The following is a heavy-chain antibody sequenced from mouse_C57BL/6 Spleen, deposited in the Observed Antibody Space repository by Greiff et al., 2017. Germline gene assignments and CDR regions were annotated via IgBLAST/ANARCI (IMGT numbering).Heavy chain of an antibody. CDR1: GFTFSSYG. V-gene: IGHV5-6*01. CDR3: ARQADYYGSSYGWYFDV. Sequence: EVQVVESGGDLVKPGGSLKLSCAASGFTFSSYGMSWVRQTPDKRLEWVATISSGGSYTYYPDSVKGRFTFSRDNAKNTLYLQMSSLKSEDTAMYYCARQADYYGSSYGWYFDVWGTGTTVTVSS. D-gene: IGHD1-1*01. J-gene: IGHJ1*03. CDR2: ISSGGSYT.